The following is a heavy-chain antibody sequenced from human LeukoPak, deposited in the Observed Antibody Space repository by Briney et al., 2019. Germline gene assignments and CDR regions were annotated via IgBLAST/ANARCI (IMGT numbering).Heavy chain of an antibody. Sequence: PGGSLRLSCAASGFTFSSYSMNWVRQAPGKGLEWVSYISSSSTIYYADSVKGRFTISRDNAKNLVFLQMNSLRAEDTAVYYCARDRGVAVAGTVYGWGQGTLVTVSS. CDR3: ARDRGVAVAGTVYG. J-gene: IGHJ4*02. D-gene: IGHD6-19*01. V-gene: IGHV3-48*04. CDR2: ISSSSTI. CDR1: GFTFSSYS.